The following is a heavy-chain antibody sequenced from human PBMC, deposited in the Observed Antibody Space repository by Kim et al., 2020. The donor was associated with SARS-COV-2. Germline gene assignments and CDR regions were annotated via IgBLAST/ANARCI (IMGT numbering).Heavy chain of an antibody. V-gene: IGHV3-33*01. Sequence: GGSLRLSCAASGFTFSNYGMHWVRQAPGKGLEWVSVISYDGTKKYSADSMKGRFTISRDNSKNTMDLQMNSLRAEDTAVYYCARGWLGQPMDYWGQGTQVTVSS. J-gene: IGHJ4*02. CDR3: ARGWLGQPMDY. CDR1: GFTFSNYG. D-gene: IGHD2-15*01. CDR2: ISYDGTKK.